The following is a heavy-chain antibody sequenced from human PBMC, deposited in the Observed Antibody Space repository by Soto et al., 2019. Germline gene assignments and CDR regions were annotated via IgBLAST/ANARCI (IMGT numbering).Heavy chain of an antibody. CDR1: GYTFTSYD. D-gene: IGHD2-15*01. CDR2: MNPNRGNT. V-gene: IGHV1-8*01. CDR3: AIEVAGRSYQPIDF. Sequence: QVQLVQSGAEVKKPGASVKVSCKASGYTFTSYDINWVRQATGQGLEGMGWMNPNRGNTGYAQKFPGRDTMTRDTSINTAYMELSSLRSEDTDVYYCAIEVAGRSYQPIDFWGQGTLVTVSS. J-gene: IGHJ4*02.